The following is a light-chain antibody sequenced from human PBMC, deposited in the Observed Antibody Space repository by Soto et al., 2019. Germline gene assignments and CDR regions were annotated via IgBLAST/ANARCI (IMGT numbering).Light chain of an antibody. J-gene: IGLJ2*01. CDR1: SSDVGGYNY. CDR3: SLYTSSSTVV. CDR2: DVS. Sequence: QSALTQPASVSGSPGQSITISCTGTSSDVGGYNYVSWYQQHPGKAPKLMIYDVSNRPSGVSNRFSGSKSGNTASLTISGLQAEDEADYYCSLYTSSSTVVFGGGTKRTVL. V-gene: IGLV2-14*01.